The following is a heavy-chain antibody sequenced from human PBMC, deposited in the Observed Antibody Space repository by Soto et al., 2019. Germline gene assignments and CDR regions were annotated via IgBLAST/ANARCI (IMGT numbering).Heavy chain of an antibody. CDR2: IYSAVSGGNT. Sequence: EVQLVETGGDLIQPGGSLRLSCAASGFTVSDNYMSWVRQAPGKGLERVSVIYSAVSGGNTHYALSVMGRFTISRAHSKNTLYLQMNSLRAEDTAVYYCAREFSRTYCAFDIWGQGTMVTASS. V-gene: IGHV3-53*02. D-gene: IGHD2-8*02. CDR3: AREFSRTYCAFDI. CDR1: GFTVSDNY. J-gene: IGHJ3*02.